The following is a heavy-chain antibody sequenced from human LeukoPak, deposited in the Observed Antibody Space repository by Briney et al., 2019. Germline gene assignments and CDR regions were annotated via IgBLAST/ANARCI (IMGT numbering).Heavy chain of an antibody. Sequence: PGGSLRLSCAASGFTFSSEVMSWVRRAPGKGLEWGSAISGSGGSTYYADSGKGRFTISRDHSKHTLYLQISRLSAADTAVYSCAKADRSGWYFDFWGQGTLVTVSS. CDR1: GFTFSSEV. CDR2: ISGSGGST. J-gene: IGHJ4*02. V-gene: IGHV3-23*01. CDR3: AKADRSGWYFDF. D-gene: IGHD6-19*01.